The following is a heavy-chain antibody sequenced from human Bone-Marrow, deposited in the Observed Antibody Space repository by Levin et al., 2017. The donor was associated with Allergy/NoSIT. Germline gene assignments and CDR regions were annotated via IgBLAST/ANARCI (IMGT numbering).Heavy chain of an antibody. V-gene: IGHV4-34*01. D-gene: IGHD2-15*01. CDR1: GGSLSGYY. CDR3: ARGGSCYSFCAFDI. Sequence: SQTLSLTCAVYGGSLSGYYWSWIRQPPGKGLEWIGEINHSGSTNYNPSLKSRVTISVDTSKNQFSLKLSSVTAADTAVYYCARGGSCYSFCAFDIWGQGTMVTVSS. J-gene: IGHJ3*02. CDR2: INHSGST.